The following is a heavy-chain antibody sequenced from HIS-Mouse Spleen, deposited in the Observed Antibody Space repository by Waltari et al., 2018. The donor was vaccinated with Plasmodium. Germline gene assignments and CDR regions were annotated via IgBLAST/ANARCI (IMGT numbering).Heavy chain of an antibody. D-gene: IGHD6-13*01. CDR3: ARGHYSSSYHFDY. CDR2: INHSGST. J-gene: IGHJ4*02. Sequence: QVQLQQWGAGLLKPSETLSLTCAVYGGSFSGYSWSWIRQPPGKGLEWIGEINHSGSTNYNPSLKSRVTISVDTSKNQFSLKLSSVTAADTAVYYCARGHYSSSYHFDYWGQGTLVTVSS. V-gene: IGHV4-34*01. CDR1: GGSFSGYS.